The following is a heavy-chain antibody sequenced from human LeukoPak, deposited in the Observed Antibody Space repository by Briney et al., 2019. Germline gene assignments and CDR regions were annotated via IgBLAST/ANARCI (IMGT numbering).Heavy chain of an antibody. D-gene: IGHD3-22*01. Sequence: SETLSLTCTVSGGSISSSSYYWGWIRQPPGKGLEWIGSIYYSGSTYYNPSLKSRVAISVDTSKNQFSLKLSSVTAADTAVYYCAREYKYYYDSSGYYFDYWGQGTLVTVSS. V-gene: IGHV4-39*07. CDR3: AREYKYYYDSSGYYFDY. CDR1: GGSISSSSYY. J-gene: IGHJ4*02. CDR2: IYYSGST.